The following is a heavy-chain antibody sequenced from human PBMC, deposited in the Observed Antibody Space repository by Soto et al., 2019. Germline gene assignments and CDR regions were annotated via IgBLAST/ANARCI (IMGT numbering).Heavy chain of an antibody. CDR3: ARHPGYTVPTVYATHYFDY. CDR2: IYYSGDT. CDR1: GGSISSNNYY. D-gene: IGHD2-8*01. V-gene: IGHV4-39*01. Sequence: SETLSLTCTVSGGSISSNNYYCGWIRQPPGKGLEWIGSIYYSGDTYYYPSLESRVTMSVDTSNSQFSLKLSSVTAADTAVYYCARHPGYTVPTVYATHYFDYWGQGSVVTVS. J-gene: IGHJ4*02.